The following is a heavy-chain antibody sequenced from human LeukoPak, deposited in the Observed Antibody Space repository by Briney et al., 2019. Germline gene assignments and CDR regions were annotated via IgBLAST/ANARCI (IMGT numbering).Heavy chain of an antibody. V-gene: IGHV3-30*03. CDR1: GFTFSSYG. CDR3: ARWRTTYYYDSSGYLDY. J-gene: IGHJ4*02. D-gene: IGHD3-22*01. Sequence: GGSLRLSCAASGFTFSSYGMHWVRQAPGKGLEWVAVISYDGSNKYYADSVKGRFTISRDNSKNTLYLQMNSLRAEDTAVYYCARWRTTYYYDSSGYLDYWGQGTLVTVSS. CDR2: ISYDGSNK.